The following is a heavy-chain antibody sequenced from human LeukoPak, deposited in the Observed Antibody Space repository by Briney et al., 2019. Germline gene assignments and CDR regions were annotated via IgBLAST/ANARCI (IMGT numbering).Heavy chain of an antibody. CDR3: SRGRGGQQLGDY. CDR2: NYHDDSDT. CDR1: EYSFPNYY. J-gene: IGHJ4*02. Sequence: GESLKISCNNSEYSFPNYYIGWVRQMPGEGLEWRGINYHDDSDTRYSPAFQGQVTISADRHISTAYLQWRSLKASDTAMYYCSRGRGGQQLGDYWGQGTLVTVSS. V-gene: IGHV5-51*01. D-gene: IGHD6-13*01.